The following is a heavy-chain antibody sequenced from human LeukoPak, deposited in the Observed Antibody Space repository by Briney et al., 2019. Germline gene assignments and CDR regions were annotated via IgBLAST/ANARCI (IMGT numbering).Heavy chain of an antibody. Sequence: GGSLRLSCAASGFTLSSYAMSWVRQAPGKGLEWVSAISGSGGSTYYADSVKGRFTISRDNSKNTLYLQMNSLRAEDTAVYYCAKDADIVVVPAAQEADAFDIWGQGTMVTVSS. D-gene: IGHD2-2*01. J-gene: IGHJ3*02. CDR3: AKDADIVVVPAAQEADAFDI. CDR2: ISGSGGST. CDR1: GFTLSSYA. V-gene: IGHV3-23*01.